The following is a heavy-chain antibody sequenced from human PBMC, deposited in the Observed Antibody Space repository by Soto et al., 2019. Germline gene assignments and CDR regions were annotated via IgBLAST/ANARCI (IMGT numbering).Heavy chain of an antibody. Sequence: GSLRLSCAASGFTFSSYGMHWVRQAPGKGLEWVAVIWYDGSNKYYADSVKGRFTISRDNSKNTLYLQMNSLGAEDTAVYYCARADEYYYDSSGYYPGYWGQGTLVTVSS. CDR2: IWYDGSNK. CDR3: ARADEYYYDSSGYYPGY. J-gene: IGHJ4*02. V-gene: IGHV3-33*01. D-gene: IGHD3-22*01. CDR1: GFTFSSYG.